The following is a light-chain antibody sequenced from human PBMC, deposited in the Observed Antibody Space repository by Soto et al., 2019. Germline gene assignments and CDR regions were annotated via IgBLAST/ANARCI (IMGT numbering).Light chain of an antibody. Sequence: EIVLTQSPGTLSLSPGDRATLSCRASQSVDTSYLGWYQQKPGQAPRLLIYDASNRATGIPARFSGSRSGAEFTLTINSLQSEDFAVYYCQPYNNWPLTFGGGTKVDIK. CDR1: QSVDTSY. V-gene: IGKV3D-15*01. J-gene: IGKJ4*01. CDR3: QPYNNWPLT. CDR2: DAS.